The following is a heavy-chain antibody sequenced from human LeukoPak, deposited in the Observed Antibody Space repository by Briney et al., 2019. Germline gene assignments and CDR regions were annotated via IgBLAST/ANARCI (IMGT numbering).Heavy chain of an antibody. Sequence: GGSLRLSCAASGFTFSSYAMSWVRQAPGKGLEWVSAISGSGGSTYYADSVKGRFTISRDNSKNTLYLQMNSLRAEDTAVYYCAKFLSLAGDSSGYYYFDYWGQGTLVTVSS. CDR2: ISGSGGST. J-gene: IGHJ4*02. CDR1: GFTFSSYA. V-gene: IGHV3-23*01. D-gene: IGHD3-22*01. CDR3: AKFLSLAGDSSGYYYFDY.